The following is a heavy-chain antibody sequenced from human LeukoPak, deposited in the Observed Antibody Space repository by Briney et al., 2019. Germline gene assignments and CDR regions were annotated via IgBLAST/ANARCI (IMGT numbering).Heavy chain of an antibody. CDR2: IYYSGST. CDR3: ARVFGYCSSTSCYDWFDP. Sequence: SETLSLTCTVSGRSISSYYWSWIRQPPGKVLEWIGYIYYSGSTNYNPSLKSRVTISVDTSKNQFSLKLSSVTAADTAVYYCARVFGYCSSTSCYDWFDPWGQGTLVTVSS. J-gene: IGHJ5*02. CDR1: GRSISSYY. D-gene: IGHD2-2*03. V-gene: IGHV4-59*01.